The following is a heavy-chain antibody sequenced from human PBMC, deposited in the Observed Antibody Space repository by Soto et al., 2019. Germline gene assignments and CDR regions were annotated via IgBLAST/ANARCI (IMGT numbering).Heavy chain of an antibody. V-gene: IGHV3-33*01. D-gene: IGHD6-19*01. Sequence: VQLEESGGGVVQPGRSLRLSCAASGFTFSSYGMHWVRQAPGKGLEWVAVIWYDGSNKYYADSVKGRFTISRDNSNNTLYLQMNSLGADDTAVYYCARIPQIAVAGTRFGYFDLWGRGTLVTVSS. CDR2: IWYDGSNK. CDR1: GFTFSSYG. J-gene: IGHJ2*01. CDR3: ARIPQIAVAGTRFGYFDL.